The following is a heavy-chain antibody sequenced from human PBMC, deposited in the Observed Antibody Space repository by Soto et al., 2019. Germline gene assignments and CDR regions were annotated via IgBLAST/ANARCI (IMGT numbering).Heavy chain of an antibody. CDR3: ASPRGYSYVLTDY. D-gene: IGHD5-18*01. J-gene: IGHJ4*02. V-gene: IGHV3-48*02. Sequence: GGSLRLSCAASGFTFSSYNMNWVRQAPGKGLEWVSYISSSSSTIYYADSVKGRFTISRDNAKNSLYLQMNSLRDEDTAVYYCASPRGYSYVLTDYWGKGTLFTVPS. CDR1: GFTFSSYN. CDR2: ISSSSSTI.